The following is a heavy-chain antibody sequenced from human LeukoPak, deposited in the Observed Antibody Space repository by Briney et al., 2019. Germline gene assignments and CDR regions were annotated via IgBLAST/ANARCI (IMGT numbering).Heavy chain of an antibody. CDR2: IYYSGST. CDR3: ASLAQWLRFFDY. CDR1: GGSISSSSYY. D-gene: IGHD5-12*01. V-gene: IGHV4-39*01. J-gene: IGHJ4*02. Sequence: SETLSLTCTVSGGSISSSSYYWGWIRQPPGKGLEGIGSIYYSGSTYYNPSLKSRVTISVDTAKNQFSLKLSSVTAADTAVYYCASLAQWLRFFDYWGQGTLVTVSS.